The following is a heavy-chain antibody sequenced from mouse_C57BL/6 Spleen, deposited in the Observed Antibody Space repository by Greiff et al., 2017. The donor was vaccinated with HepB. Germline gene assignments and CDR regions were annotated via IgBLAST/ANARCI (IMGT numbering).Heavy chain of an antibody. V-gene: IGHV1-18*01. CDR1: GYTFTDYN. CDR2: INPNNGGT. J-gene: IGHJ4*01. D-gene: IGHD2-5*01. CDR3: ARKAYYSNPYAMDY. Sequence: VQLKESGPELVKPGASVKIPCKASGYTFTDYNMDWVKQSHGKSLEWIGDINPNNGGTIYNQKFKGKATLTVDKSSSTAYMERRSLTSEDTAVYYCARKAYYSNPYAMDYWGQGTSVTVSS.